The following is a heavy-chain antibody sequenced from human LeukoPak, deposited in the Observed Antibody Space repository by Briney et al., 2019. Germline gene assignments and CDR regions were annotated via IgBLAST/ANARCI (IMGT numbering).Heavy chain of an antibody. V-gene: IGHV1-18*01. CDR3: ARGRKIFGVVIVSFDY. J-gene: IGHJ4*02. Sequence: GASVKVSCKASGYTFTSYGISWVRQAPGQGLEWMGWISAYNGNTNYAQKLQGRVTMTTDTSTSTAYMELRSLRSDDTAVYYCARGRKIFGVVIVSFDYWGQGTLVTVSS. D-gene: IGHD3-3*01. CDR1: GYTFTSYG. CDR2: ISAYNGNT.